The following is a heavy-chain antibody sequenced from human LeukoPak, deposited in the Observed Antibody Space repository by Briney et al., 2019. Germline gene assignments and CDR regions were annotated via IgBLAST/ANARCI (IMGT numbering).Heavy chain of an antibody. V-gene: IGHV1-69*01. Sequence: GSSVKVSCKASGGTFSSYAISWVRQAPGQGLEWMGGIIPIFGTANYAQKFQGRVTITADESTSTAYMELSSLRSEDTAVYYCARVKEYSSSLYAFDIWGQGTMVTVSS. CDR1: GGTFSSYA. CDR2: IIPIFGTA. CDR3: ARVKEYSSSLYAFDI. J-gene: IGHJ3*02. D-gene: IGHD6-6*01.